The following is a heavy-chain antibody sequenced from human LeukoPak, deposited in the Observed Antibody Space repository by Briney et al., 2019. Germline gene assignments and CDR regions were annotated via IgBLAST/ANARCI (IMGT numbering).Heavy chain of an antibody. Sequence: ASVKLSFKSSVSTCTTYCLHWGRNPPGQGLEWMGIINPSGGSTSYAQKFHGRVTMTRDTSTSTVYMELSSLRSEDTAVYYCARDRGYSSGWQYYYYYYGMDVWGQGTTVTVSS. J-gene: IGHJ6*02. D-gene: IGHD6-19*01. CDR3: ARDRGYSSGWQYYYYYYGMDV. CDR1: VSTCTTYC. V-gene: IGHV1-46*01. CDR2: INPSGGST.